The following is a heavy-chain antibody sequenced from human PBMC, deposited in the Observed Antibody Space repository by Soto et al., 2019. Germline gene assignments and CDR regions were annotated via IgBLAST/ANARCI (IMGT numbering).Heavy chain of an antibody. Sequence: GGSLRLSCADSGFTFSSYAMSWVRQAPGKGLEWVSAISGSGGSTYYADSVKGRFTISRDNSKNTLYLQMNSLRAEDTAVYYCAKDLLWFGEPQYYYGMDVWGQGTTVTVSS. J-gene: IGHJ6*02. CDR1: GFTFSSYA. V-gene: IGHV3-23*01. D-gene: IGHD3-10*01. CDR3: AKDLLWFGEPQYYYGMDV. CDR2: ISGSGGST.